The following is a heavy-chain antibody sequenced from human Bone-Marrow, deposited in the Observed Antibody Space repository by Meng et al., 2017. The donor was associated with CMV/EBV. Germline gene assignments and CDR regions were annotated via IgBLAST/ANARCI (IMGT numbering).Heavy chain of an antibody. V-gene: IGHV4-39*07. CDR2: IYYSGIT. J-gene: IGHJ6*02. CDR3: ARIQRPGAPLDYDYTMDV. CDR1: GGSISSSSYS. Sequence: SETLSLTCTVPGGSISSSSYSWGWIRQPPGKGLEWIGSIYYSGITFYNPSLKSRVTIAVDTSKNHFSLKLSSVTAADTAVYFCARIQRPGAPLDYDYTMDVWGQGTTVTVSS. D-gene: IGHD5-18*01.